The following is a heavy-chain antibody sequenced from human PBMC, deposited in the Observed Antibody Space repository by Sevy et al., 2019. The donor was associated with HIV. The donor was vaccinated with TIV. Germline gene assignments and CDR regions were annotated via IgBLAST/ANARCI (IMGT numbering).Heavy chain of an antibody. CDR1: GFTFSRYA. D-gene: IGHD3-10*01. J-gene: IGHJ4*02. Sequence: GGSLRLSCAVSGFTFSRYAMHWVRRAPGKGLEWVADMSYDGGNKDYADSVKGRFTISRDNSKNTLFLHMNSLRAEDTAVYYCATIGMGQTYGTPPWYWGQGTLVTVSS. V-gene: IGHV3-30-3*01. CDR3: ATIGMGQTYGTPPWY. CDR2: MSYDGGNK.